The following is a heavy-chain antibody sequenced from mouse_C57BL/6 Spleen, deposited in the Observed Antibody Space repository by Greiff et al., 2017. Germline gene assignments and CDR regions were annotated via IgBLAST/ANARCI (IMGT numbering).Heavy chain of an antibody. CDR3: AREADSWFAY. J-gene: IGHJ3*01. CDR1: GYAFSSSW. Sequence: QVQLQQSGPELVKPGASVKISCKASGYAFSSSWMNWVKQRPGKGLEWIGRIYPGDGDTNYNGKFKGKATLTADKSSSTAYLQLSSLTSEDSAVYFCAREADSWFAYWGQGTLVTVSA. V-gene: IGHV1-82*01. CDR2: IYPGDGDT.